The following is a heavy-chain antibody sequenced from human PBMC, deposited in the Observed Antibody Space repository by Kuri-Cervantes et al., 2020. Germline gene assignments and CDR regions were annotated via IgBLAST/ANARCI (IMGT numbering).Heavy chain of an antibody. CDR3: ARGFPLLRLLLEIPGETWFDP. CDR1: GGSISSGGYS. CDR2: IYHSGST. J-gene: IGHJ5*02. Sequence: SQTLSLTCAVSGGSISSGGYSWSWIRQPPGKGLEWIGYIYHSGSTYYNPSLKSRVTISVDRSKNQFSLKLSSVTAADTAVYYCARGFPLLRLLLEIPGETWFDPWGQGTLVTVSS. V-gene: IGHV4-30-2*01. D-gene: IGHD3-22*01.